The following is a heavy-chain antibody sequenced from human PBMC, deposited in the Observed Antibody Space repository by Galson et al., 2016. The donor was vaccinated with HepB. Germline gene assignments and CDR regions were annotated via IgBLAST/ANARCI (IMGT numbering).Heavy chain of an antibody. CDR3: GKHGGFDY. J-gene: IGHJ4*02. CDR1: GFSFSNSG. V-gene: IGHV3-23*01. Sequence: SLRLSCAASGFSFSNSGMSWVRQAPGRGLEWVSGITRSGDATNYADFVEGRFTTSRDNSKNTLYLYMNNLTAGDTAIYYCGKHGGFDYWGQGALVTVSS. D-gene: IGHD3-3*01. CDR2: ITRSGDAT.